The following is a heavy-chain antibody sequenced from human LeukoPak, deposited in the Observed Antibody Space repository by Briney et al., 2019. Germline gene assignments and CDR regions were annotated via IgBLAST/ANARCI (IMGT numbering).Heavy chain of an antibody. CDR3: ARDRLSPSKFDY. V-gene: IGHV1-18*01. Sequence: ASVKVSCKASGYTFTSYGISWVRQAPGQGLEWMGWISAYNGNTNYAQRLQGRVTMTTDTSTSTAYMELRSLRSDDTAVYYCARDRLSPSKFDYWGQGTLVTVSS. CDR2: ISAYNGNT. J-gene: IGHJ4*02. CDR1: GYTFTSYG. D-gene: IGHD2-2*01.